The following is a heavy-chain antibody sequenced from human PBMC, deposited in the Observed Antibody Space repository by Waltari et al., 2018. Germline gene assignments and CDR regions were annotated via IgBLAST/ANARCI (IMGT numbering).Heavy chain of an antibody. J-gene: IGHJ4*02. V-gene: IGHV3-74*01. Sequence: EVQLVESGGGLVKPGGSLRLSCADSGFTFSGYWMTCDSQDPGKALAWVSRIKGDGSYITYADSVKGRFTISRDNAKNTLFLQMNSLRVEDTAVYYCVRVRVGGDEVVADYWGQGTLVTVSS. D-gene: IGHD1-26*01. CDR3: VRVRVGGDEVVADY. CDR1: GFTFSGYW. CDR2: IKGDGSYI.